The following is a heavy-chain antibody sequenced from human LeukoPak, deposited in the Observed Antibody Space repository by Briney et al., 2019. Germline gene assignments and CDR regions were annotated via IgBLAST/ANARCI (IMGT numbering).Heavy chain of an antibody. Sequence: SGTLSLTCAVSGGSISSSKWWSWVRQPPGKGLEWIGEIYHSGSTNYNPSLKSRVTISVDKSKNQFSPKLSSVTAADTAVYYCAIFMGTVTTPCFDYWGQGTLVTVSS. J-gene: IGHJ4*02. CDR3: AIFMGTVTTPCFDY. D-gene: IGHD4-17*01. CDR1: GGSISSSKW. V-gene: IGHV4-4*02. CDR2: IYHSGST.